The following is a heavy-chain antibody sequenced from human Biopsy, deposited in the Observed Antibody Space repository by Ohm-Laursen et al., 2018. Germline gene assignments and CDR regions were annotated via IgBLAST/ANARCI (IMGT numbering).Heavy chain of an antibody. J-gene: IGHJ4*02. CDR1: GDSPTSGPEN. V-gene: IGHV4-61*01. Sequence: GTLSLTWSVSGDSPTSGPENWSWIRQSPGQGLEYIGFIYSGGNTNYNPSLKNRVTMSVDTSKNQFYLKLYSVTAADTAVYYCARGRRTSGWPYFDNWGQGALVIVSP. D-gene: IGHD6-19*01. CDR3: ARGRRTSGWPYFDN. CDR2: IYSGGNT.